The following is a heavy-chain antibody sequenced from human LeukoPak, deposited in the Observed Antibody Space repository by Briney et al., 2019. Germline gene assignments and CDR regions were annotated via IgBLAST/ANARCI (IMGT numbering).Heavy chain of an antibody. CDR3: ARASPTGYSLLSTGYFDY. CDR2: IYYSGST. D-gene: IGHD3-9*01. CDR1: GGSISSSSYY. Sequence: SETLSLTCTVSGGSISSSSYYWGWIRQPPGKGLERIGSIYYSGSTYYNPSLKSRVTISVDTSKNQFSLKLSSVTAADTAVYYCARASPTGYSLLSTGYFDYWGQGTLVTVSS. J-gene: IGHJ4*02. V-gene: IGHV4-39*07.